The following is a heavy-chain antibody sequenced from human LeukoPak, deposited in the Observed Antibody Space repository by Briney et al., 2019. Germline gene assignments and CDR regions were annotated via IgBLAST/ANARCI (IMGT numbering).Heavy chain of an antibody. CDR3: ARSVLAAAGPPHWYFDL. Sequence: PSETLSLTCTVSGGSISSSSYSWGWIRQPPGKGLEWIGSIYYSGSTYYNPSLKSRVTISVDTSKNQFSLKLSSVTAADTAVYYCARSVLAAAGPPHWYFDLWGRGTLVTVSS. V-gene: IGHV4-39*01. CDR2: IYYSGST. J-gene: IGHJ2*01. CDR1: GGSISSSSYS. D-gene: IGHD6-13*01.